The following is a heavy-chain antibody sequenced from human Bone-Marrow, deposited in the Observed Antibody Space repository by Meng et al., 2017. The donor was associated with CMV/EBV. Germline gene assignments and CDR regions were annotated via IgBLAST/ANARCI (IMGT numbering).Heavy chain of an antibody. CDR3: VRLAGGVDY. V-gene: IGHV1-2*02. Sequence: KVSCKASGYTFTGYKIHWVRQAPGHGPEWLGGINCNRGDTNYAQKFQGRVTMTRDTSISTAYMELSSLRSDDTAVYYCVRLAGGVDYWGQGTLVTVSS. D-gene: IGHD3-10*01. CDR2: INCNRGDT. CDR1: GYTFTGYK. J-gene: IGHJ4*02.